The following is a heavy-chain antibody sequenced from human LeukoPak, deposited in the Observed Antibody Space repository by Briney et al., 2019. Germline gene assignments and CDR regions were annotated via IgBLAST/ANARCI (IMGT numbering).Heavy chain of an antibody. CDR1: GYSISSGYY. J-gene: IGHJ4*02. CDR3: AREANEYSYYYDSSGYYLY. CDR2: IYHSGST. Sequence: SETLSLTCTVSGYSISSGYYWGWIRQPPGKGLEWIGSIYHSGSTYYNPSLKSRVTISVDTSKNQFSLKLSSVTAADTAVYYCAREANEYSYYYDSSGYYLYWGQGTLVTVSS. V-gene: IGHV4-38-2*02. D-gene: IGHD3-22*01.